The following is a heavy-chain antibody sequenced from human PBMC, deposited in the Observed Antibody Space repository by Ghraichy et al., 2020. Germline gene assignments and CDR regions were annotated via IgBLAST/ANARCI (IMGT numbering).Heavy chain of an antibody. Sequence: TLSLTCAASGFTFSTDWMSWVRQAPGKGLEWVANINQDGSEKYYVDSVKGRFTISRDNTKNSLYLEMNSLRAEDTAVYYCARDPLVGATTSNYWGQGTLVTVSS. CDR1: GFTFSTDW. CDR2: INQDGSEK. V-gene: IGHV3-7*03. CDR3: ARDPLVGATTSNY. J-gene: IGHJ4*02. D-gene: IGHD1-26*01.